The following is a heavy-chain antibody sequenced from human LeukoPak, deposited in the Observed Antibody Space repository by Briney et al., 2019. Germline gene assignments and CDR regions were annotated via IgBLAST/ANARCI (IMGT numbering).Heavy chain of an antibody. Sequence: PGGSLRLSCAASGFTFSNYWMMWVRQTPEKGLEWVASIMPDGSERYYVDSVKGRFTISRDSAKKSLYLQMESLRADDTAVYFCARVLGGSKILTGYYNYWGQGTLVTVSS. CDR1: GFTFSNYW. CDR3: ARVLGGSKILTGYYNY. J-gene: IGHJ4*02. D-gene: IGHD3-9*01. CDR2: IMPDGSER. V-gene: IGHV3-7*05.